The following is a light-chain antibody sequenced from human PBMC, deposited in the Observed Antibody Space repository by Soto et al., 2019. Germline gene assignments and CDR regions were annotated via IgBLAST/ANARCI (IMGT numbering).Light chain of an antibody. CDR2: DAS. V-gene: IGKV3-11*01. CDR1: QSLDSY. Sequence: EIVLTQSPATLSLSPGERATLSCRASQSLDSYLAWYQQKPGQPPRLLIYDASSRATGIPARFSGSGSGTDFTLTISSLESEDFAVYYCQQRSYWPITFGGGTKVEIK. J-gene: IGKJ4*01. CDR3: QQRSYWPIT.